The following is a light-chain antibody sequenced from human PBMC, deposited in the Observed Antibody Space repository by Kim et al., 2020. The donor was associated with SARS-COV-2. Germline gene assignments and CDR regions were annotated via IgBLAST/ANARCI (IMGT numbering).Light chain of an antibody. Sequence: GQSVTISCTGTSNDIGAYKYVSWYRQHPNTAPKLMIYEANTRPSGVPARFAGSKSANTASLTVSGLQDEDEADDYCSSYAGNNNWVFGGGTQLTVL. CDR1: SNDIGAYKY. CDR2: EAN. CDR3: SSYAGNNNWV. J-gene: IGLJ3*02. V-gene: IGLV2-8*01.